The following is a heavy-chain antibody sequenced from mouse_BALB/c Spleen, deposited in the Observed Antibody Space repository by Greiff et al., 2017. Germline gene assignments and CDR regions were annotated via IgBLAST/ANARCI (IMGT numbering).Heavy chain of an antibody. D-gene: IGHD2-1*01. CDR3: ARNGNRPPWFAY. CDR1: GYTFTSYW. CDR2: INPSNGRT. Sequence: QVQLQQSGAELVKPGASVKLSCKASGYTFTSYWMHWVKQRPGQGLEWIGEINPSNGRTNYNEKFKSKATLTVDKSSSTAYMQLSSLTSEDSAVYYCARNGNRPPWFAYWGQGTLVTVSA. J-gene: IGHJ3*01. V-gene: IGHV1S81*02.